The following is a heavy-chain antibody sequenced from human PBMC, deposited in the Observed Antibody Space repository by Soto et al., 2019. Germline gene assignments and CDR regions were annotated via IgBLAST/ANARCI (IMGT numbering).Heavy chain of an antibody. CDR1: GFTFDDYA. Sequence: GGSLRLSCAASGFTFDDYAMHWVRQAPGKGLEWVSGISWNSGSIGYADSVKGRFTISRDNAKNSLYLQMNSLRAEDTALYYCAKDIRLTSYYYYGMDVWGQVPTVTFSS. V-gene: IGHV3-9*01. CDR3: AKDIRLTSYYYYGMDV. CDR2: ISWNSGSI. J-gene: IGHJ6*02. D-gene: IGHD2-21*02.